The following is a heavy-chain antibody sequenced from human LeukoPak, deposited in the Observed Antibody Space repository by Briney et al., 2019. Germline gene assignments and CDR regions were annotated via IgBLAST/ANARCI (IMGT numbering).Heavy chain of an antibody. V-gene: IGHV4-39*07. D-gene: IGHD3-9*01. J-gene: IGHJ3*02. Sequence: PSETLSLTCTVSGGSISSSSYYWGWIRQPPGKGLEWIGSIYYSGSTYYNPSLKSRVTISVDTSKNQFSLKLSSVTAADTAVYYCAREWNERYFDWLPKNNDAFDIWGQGTMVTVSS. CDR3: AREWNERYFDWLPKNNDAFDI. CDR1: GGSISSSSYY. CDR2: IYYSGST.